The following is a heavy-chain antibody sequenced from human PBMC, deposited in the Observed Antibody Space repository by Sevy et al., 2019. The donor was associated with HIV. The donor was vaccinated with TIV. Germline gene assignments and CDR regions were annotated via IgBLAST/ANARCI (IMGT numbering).Heavy chain of an antibody. CDR2: ISTAGDT. CDR3: ARGAHFWSSTSFDP. Sequence: GGSLRLSCAASGFTLGRNDMHWVRQPTGRGLELVATISTAGDTYYSGSVKGRFTISRDNAKNSLYLQMNSLRAGDTAVYYCARGAHFWSSTSFDPWGHGTQVTVSS. V-gene: IGHV3-13*01. CDR1: GFTLGRND. J-gene: IGHJ5*02. D-gene: IGHD3-3*02.